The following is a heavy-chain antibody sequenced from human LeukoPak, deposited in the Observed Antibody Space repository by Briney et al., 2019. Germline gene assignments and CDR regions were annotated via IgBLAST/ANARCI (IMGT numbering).Heavy chain of an antibody. D-gene: IGHD3-3*01. CDR2: ISSSSSTI. J-gene: IGHJ5*02. CDR3: ARGGIYDFWSGYFSNLEFDP. Sequence: GGSLRLSCAASGFTFSSYSMNWVRQAPGKGLEWVSYISSSSSTIYYADSVKGRFTISRDNAKNSLYLQMNSLRAEDTAVYYCARGGIYDFWSGYFSNLEFDPWGQGTLVTVSS. CDR1: GFTFSSYS. V-gene: IGHV3-48*01.